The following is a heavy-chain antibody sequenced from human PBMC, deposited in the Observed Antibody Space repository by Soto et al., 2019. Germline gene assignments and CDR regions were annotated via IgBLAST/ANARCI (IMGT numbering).Heavy chain of an antibody. CDR3: ARGRYGEY. Sequence: QVHLVQSGAEVKKPGASVKVSCKCSGYTFTSYGITWVRQAPGQGLEGRGWISAHNGNTDYAQKVQGRVTVTRDTSTSTADMELRSLRSVDTAVFYCARGRYGEYWGQGALVTVYS. V-gene: IGHV1-18*01. J-gene: IGHJ4*02. CDR2: ISAHNGNT. D-gene: IGHD3-10*01. CDR1: GYTFTSYG.